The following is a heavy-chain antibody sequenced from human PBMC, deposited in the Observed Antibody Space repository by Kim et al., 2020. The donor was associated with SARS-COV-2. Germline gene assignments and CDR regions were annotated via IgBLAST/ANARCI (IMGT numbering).Heavy chain of an antibody. V-gene: IGHV5-51*01. D-gene: IGHD6-13*01. CDR2: IYPRDSDT. Sequence: GESLKISCKGSGYTFMSYWIGWVRQMPGKGLEWMGIIYPRDSDTRYSPSLQGQVTISADKSISTAYLQWTSLKASDTAIYYCARQDGSSWYYFDFWGQGTLVTVSS. CDR1: GYTFMSYW. CDR3: ARQDGSSWYYFDF. J-gene: IGHJ4*02.